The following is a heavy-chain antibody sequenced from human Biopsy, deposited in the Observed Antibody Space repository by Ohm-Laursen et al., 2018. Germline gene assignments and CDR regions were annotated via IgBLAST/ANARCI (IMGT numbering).Heavy chain of an antibody. V-gene: IGHV1-69*10. CDR1: GDSFTSYA. Sequence: SSVKVSCKVSGDSFTSYAIGWVRQAPGQGLEWMGGIIPIPNVATYAQKFQGRITITADKYSSTAYLELSSLTSEDTAMFYCARDKTVLNYYFASDVWGQGTTVTVSS. J-gene: IGHJ6*01. CDR3: ARDKTVLNYYFASDV. CDR2: IIPIPNVA. D-gene: IGHD2/OR15-2a*01.